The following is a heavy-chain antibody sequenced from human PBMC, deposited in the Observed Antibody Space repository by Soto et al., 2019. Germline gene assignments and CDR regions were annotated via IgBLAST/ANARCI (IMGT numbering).Heavy chain of an antibody. CDR1: GGSISSYY. V-gene: IGHV4-59*01. CDR2: IYYSGST. J-gene: IGHJ5*02. CDR3: ARVLRYCSGGSCYTGDP. Sequence: PSETLSLTCTVSGGSISSYYWSWIRQPPGKGLEWIGYIYYSGSTNYNPSLKSRVTISVDTSKNQFSLKLSSVTAADTAVYYCARVLRYCSGGSCYTGDPWGQGTLVTV. D-gene: IGHD2-15*01.